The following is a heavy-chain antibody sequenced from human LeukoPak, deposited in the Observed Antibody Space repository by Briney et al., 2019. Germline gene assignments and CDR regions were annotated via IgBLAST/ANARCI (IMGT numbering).Heavy chain of an antibody. V-gene: IGHV3-23*01. J-gene: IGHJ3*02. CDR2: ISGWGRDT. Sequence: GGSLRLSCAASGFTFSTFAMSWVRQAPGKGLEWVSGISGWGRDTFYTDSVKGRFIISRDNSKNTLYLQMNSLRAEDTAVYSCASDFCSSEACPFRDDAFDIWGQGTKVTVSS. CDR3: ASDFCSSEACPFRDDAFDI. D-gene: IGHD3-3*01. CDR1: GFTFSTFA.